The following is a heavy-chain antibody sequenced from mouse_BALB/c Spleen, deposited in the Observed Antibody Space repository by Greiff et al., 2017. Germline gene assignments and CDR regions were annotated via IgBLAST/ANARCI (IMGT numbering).Heavy chain of an antibody. J-gene: IGHJ3*01. V-gene: IGHV4-1*02. CDR1: GFDFSRYW. CDR2: INPDSSTI. Sequence: EVKVVESGGGLVQPGGSLKLSCAASGFDFSRYWMSWVRQAPGKGLEWIGEINPDSSTINYTPSLKDKFIISRDNAKNTLYLQMSKVRSEDTALYYCARPDYYGSSAAWFAYWGQGALVTVSA. D-gene: IGHD1-1*01. CDR3: ARPDYYGSSAAWFAY.